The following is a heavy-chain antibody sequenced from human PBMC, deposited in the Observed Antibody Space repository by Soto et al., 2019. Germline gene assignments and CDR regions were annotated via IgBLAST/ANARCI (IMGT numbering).Heavy chain of an antibody. CDR3: AKELEVAGPDYYYFYGIDV. D-gene: IGHD6-19*01. CDR2: ISGSGGST. V-gene: IGHV3-23*01. Sequence: GGSLRLSCAASGFTFSSYAMSWVRQAPGKGLEWVSAISGSGGSTYYADSVKGRFTISRDNSKNTLYLQMNSLRAEDTAVYYCAKELEVAGPDYYYFYGIDVWGEGTTFPVSP. J-gene: IGHJ6*04. CDR1: GFTFSSYA.